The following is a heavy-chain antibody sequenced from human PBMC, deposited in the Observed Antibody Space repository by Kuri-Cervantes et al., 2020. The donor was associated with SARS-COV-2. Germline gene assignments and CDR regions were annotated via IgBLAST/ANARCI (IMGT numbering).Heavy chain of an antibody. J-gene: IGHJ4*02. CDR1: GFTFGDHT. D-gene: IGHD2-8*01. Sequence: GGSLRLSCAASGFTFGDHTMDWVRQAPGKGLEWVGRIKNKDQGYTTYYAASVKGRFTISRDDSKDSLYLQLNSLKSEDTALYYCSRAGPGVSWDFWGQGTLVTVSS. CDR3: SRAGPGVSWDF. CDR2: IKNKDQGYTT. V-gene: IGHV3-72*01.